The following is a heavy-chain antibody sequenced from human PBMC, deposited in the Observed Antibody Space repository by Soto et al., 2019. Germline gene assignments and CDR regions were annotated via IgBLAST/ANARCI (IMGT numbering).Heavy chain of an antibody. J-gene: IGHJ6*02. CDR1: GGTFSSYA. D-gene: IGHD5-18*01. CDR2: IIPIFGTA. Sequence: QVQLVPSGAEVKKPGSSVKVSCKASGGTFSSYAISWVRQAPGQGLEWMGGIIPIFGTANYAQKFQGRVTITADEATSTAYMELSSLRCEDTAVYYCASRPVDTAMDASYYYCCCGMDVWGQGTTVTVSS. V-gene: IGHV1-69*01. CDR3: ASRPVDTAMDASYYYCCCGMDV.